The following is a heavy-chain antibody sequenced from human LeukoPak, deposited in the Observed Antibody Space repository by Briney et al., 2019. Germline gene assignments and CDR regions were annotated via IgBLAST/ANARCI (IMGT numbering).Heavy chain of an antibody. Sequence: GGSLRLSCSASGFTFSYYAMHWVRQAPGKGLEYVTAISGDGGNTYYADSLKGRFTISRDNSKNTLYLQMSSLTVEDTAVYYCVITSATGPLDYWGQGTLVTVSS. V-gene: IGHV3-64D*09. CDR1: GFTFSYYA. J-gene: IGHJ4*02. CDR3: VITSATGPLDY. D-gene: IGHD1-14*01. CDR2: ISGDGGNT.